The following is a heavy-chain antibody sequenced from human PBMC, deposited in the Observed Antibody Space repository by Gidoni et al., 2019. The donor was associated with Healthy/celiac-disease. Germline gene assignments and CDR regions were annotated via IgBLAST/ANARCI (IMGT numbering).Heavy chain of an antibody. CDR3: AKGVGSSLLFDY. D-gene: IGHD6-6*01. J-gene: IGHJ4*02. V-gene: IGHV3-23*01. Sequence: EVQLLEFRGGVVQPGGSLSLPRAASGFTFSSYAMSWVRQAPGKGLEWVSAISGSGGSTYYADSVKGRFTISRDNSKNALYLQMNSLRAEDAAVYYCAKGVGSSLLFDYGGQGTLVTVSS. CDR1: GFTFSSYA. CDR2: ISGSGGST.